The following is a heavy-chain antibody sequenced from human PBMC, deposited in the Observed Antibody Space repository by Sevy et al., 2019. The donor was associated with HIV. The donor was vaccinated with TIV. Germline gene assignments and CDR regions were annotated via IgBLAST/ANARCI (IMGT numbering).Heavy chain of an antibody. D-gene: IGHD6-13*01. CDR2: IYYSGST. V-gene: IGHV4-59*01. CDR1: GGSISSYY. CDR3: AGLYWEQQPRIYYYYGMDV. J-gene: IGHJ6*02. Sequence: SETLSLTCTVSGGSISSYYWSWIRQPPGKGLEWIGYIYYSGSTNYNPSPKSRVTISVDTSKNQFSLKLSSVTAADTAVYYCAGLYWEQQPRIYYYYGMDVWGQGTTVTVSS.